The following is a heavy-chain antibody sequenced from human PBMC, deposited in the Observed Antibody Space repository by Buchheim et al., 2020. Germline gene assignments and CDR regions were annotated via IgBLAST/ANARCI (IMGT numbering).Heavy chain of an antibody. CDR2: ISGSGGST. D-gene: IGHD2-2*01. J-gene: IGHJ6*02. Sequence: EVQLLESGGGLVQPGGSLRLSCAASGFTFSSYAMSWVRQAPGKGLEWVSAISGSGGSTYYADSVKGRFTISRDNAKNSLYLQMNSLRAEDTAVYYCARGPLRFCSSSSCQLDVWGQGTT. CDR3: ARGPLRFCSSSSCQLDV. V-gene: IGHV3-23*01. CDR1: GFTFSSYA.